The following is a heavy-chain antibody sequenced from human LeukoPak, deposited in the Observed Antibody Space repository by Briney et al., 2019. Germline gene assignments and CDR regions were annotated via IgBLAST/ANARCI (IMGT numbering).Heavy chain of an antibody. CDR3: ARDVSSSWYNNWFDP. CDR1: RFTFSTYS. V-gene: IGHV3-21*01. CDR2: ISSSSSYI. J-gene: IGHJ5*02. D-gene: IGHD6-13*01. Sequence: PGGSLRLSCAASRFTFSTYSMNWVRQAPGKGLEWVSSISSSSSYIYYADSVKGRFTISRDNAKNSLYLQMNSLRAEDTAVYYCARDVSSSWYNNWFDPWGQGTLVTVSS.